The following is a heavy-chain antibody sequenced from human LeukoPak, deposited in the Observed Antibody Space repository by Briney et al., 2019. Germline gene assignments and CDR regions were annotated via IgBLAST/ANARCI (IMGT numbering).Heavy chain of an antibody. CDR1: RGPINRYY. CDR3: ARGRITIFGGLTPPFSY. D-gene: IGHD3-3*01. CDR2: IYDNVNT. V-gene: IGHV4-59*01. J-gene: IGHJ4*02. Sequence: PSETLSLTCTLSRGPINRYYWPEPRQPPGKGLEWVGYIYDNVNTNYNPSLKSRVTISVDTSKNQFSLKLSSVTAADTAVYYCARGRITIFGGLTPPFSYWGQGTLVTVAS.